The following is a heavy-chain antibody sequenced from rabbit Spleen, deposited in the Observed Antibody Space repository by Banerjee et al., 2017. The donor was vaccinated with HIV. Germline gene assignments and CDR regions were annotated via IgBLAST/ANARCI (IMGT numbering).Heavy chain of an antibody. D-gene: IGHD8-1*01. J-gene: IGHJ4*01. CDR2: IYTGSGST. Sequence: QEQLEESGGDLVKPEGSLTLTCTASGFSFSSSYWICWVRQAPGKGLEWIGCIYTGSGSTYYASWAKGRFTISKTSSTTVTLQMTSLTAADTATYFCARDGSSDYTDFSLWGPGTLVTVS. V-gene: IGHV1S45*01. CDR1: GFSFSSSYW. CDR3: ARDGSSDYTDFSL.